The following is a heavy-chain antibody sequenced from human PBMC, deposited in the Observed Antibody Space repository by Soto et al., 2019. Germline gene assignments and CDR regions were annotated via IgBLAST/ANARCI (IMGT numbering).Heavy chain of an antibody. Sequence: PGGSLRLSCAASGFTFSSYGMHWVRQAPGKGLKWVTVISYDGSNKYYADSVKGRFTISRDNSKNTLYLQMNSLRAEDTAVYYCADTQYSSGWYTFDYWGQGT. V-gene: IGHV3-30*03. D-gene: IGHD6-19*01. J-gene: IGHJ4*02. CDR2: ISYDGSNK. CDR1: GFTFSSYG. CDR3: ADTQYSSGWYTFDY.